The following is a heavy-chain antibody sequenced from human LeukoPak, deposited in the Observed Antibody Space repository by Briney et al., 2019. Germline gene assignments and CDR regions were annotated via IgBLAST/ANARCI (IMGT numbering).Heavy chain of an antibody. D-gene: IGHD4-17*01. V-gene: IGHV4-34*01. Sequence: SETLSLTCAVYGGSLSGYYWIWIRQPPGKGLEWIGEINHSGSTNYNPSLKSRVTISVDTSKNQFSLKLSSVTAADTAVYYCARELGDYLFDYWGQGTLVTVSS. J-gene: IGHJ4*02. CDR2: INHSGST. CDR1: GGSLSGYY. CDR3: ARELGDYLFDY.